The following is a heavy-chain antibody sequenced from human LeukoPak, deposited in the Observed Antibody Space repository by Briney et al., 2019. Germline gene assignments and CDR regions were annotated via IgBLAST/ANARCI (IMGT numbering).Heavy chain of an antibody. J-gene: IGHJ5*02. D-gene: IGHD6-19*01. CDR3: ASRKLSSPWSDP. CDR1: GNSFTDNW. CDR2: IYPGDFRI. Sequence: GDFLKISCKAFGNSFTDNWIGWVRHMPGKGLEWMGVIYPGDFRIRYNPSFQGQVTISVDKSISTAYLQWSSLKASDTAIYYCASRKLSSPWSDPWGQGTLVTVSS. V-gene: IGHV5-51*01.